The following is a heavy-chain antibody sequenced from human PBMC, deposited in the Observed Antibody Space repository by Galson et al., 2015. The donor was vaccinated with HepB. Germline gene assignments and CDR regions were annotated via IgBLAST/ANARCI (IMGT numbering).Heavy chain of an antibody. J-gene: IGHJ4*02. CDR2: IWYDGSNK. CDR3: ARDLGGIVAAGAPVGY. Sequence: SLRLSCAASGFTFSSYGMHWVRQAPGKGLEWVAVIWYDGSNKYYADSVKGRFTISRDNSKNTLYLQMNSLRAEDTAVYYCARDLGGIVAAGAPVGYWGQGTLVTVSS. D-gene: IGHD6-13*01. V-gene: IGHV3-33*01. CDR1: GFTFSSYG.